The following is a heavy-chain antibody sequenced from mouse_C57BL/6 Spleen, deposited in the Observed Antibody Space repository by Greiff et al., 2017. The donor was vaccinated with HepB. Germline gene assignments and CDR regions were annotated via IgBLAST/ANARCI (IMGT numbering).Heavy chain of an antibody. Sequence: EVKLVESGEGLVKPGGSLKLSCAASGFTFSSYAMSWVRQTPEKRLEWVAYISSGGDYIYYADTVKGRFTISRDNARNTLYLQMSSLKSEDTAMYYCTRHYGSYYAMDYWGQGTSVTVSS. D-gene: IGHD1-1*01. V-gene: IGHV5-9-1*02. CDR1: GFTFSSYA. CDR3: TRHYGSYYAMDY. J-gene: IGHJ4*01. CDR2: ISSGGDYI.